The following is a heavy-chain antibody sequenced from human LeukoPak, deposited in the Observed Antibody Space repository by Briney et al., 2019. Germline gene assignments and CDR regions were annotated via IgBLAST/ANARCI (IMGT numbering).Heavy chain of an antibody. CDR2: IYYSGST. D-gene: IGHD4-17*01. CDR3: ARLSYGDAFDY. CDR1: GGSVSSSSYY. Sequence: PSETLSLTRTVSGGSVSSSSYYWGWIRQPPGKGLEWIGSIYYSGSTYYNPSLKSRVTISVDTSKNQFSLKLSSVTAADTAVYYCARLSYGDAFDYWGQGTLVTVSS. J-gene: IGHJ4*02. V-gene: IGHV4-39*01.